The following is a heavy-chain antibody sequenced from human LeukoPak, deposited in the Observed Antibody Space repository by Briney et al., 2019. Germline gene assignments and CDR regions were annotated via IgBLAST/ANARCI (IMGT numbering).Heavy chain of an antibody. D-gene: IGHD6-6*01. J-gene: IGHJ5*02. CDR2: IWYDGSNK. V-gene: IGHV3-33*06. Sequence: GGSLRLSCAASGFTFSIYGMNWVRQAPGKGLEWVAGIWYDGSNKYYADSVKGRFTISRDNSKNTLFLQMNSLRAEDTAVYYCAKDRIAVRPGWFDPWGQGNLVTVSS. CDR1: GFTFSIYG. CDR3: AKDRIAVRPGWFDP.